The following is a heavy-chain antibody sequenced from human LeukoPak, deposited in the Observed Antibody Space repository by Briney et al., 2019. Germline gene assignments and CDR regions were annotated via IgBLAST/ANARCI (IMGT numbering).Heavy chain of an antibody. CDR3: ARGFTMVRGVIGY. CDR2: IYYSGST. CDR1: GGSISSSSYY. D-gene: IGHD3-10*01. V-gene: IGHV4-39*07. Sequence: SETLSLTCTVSGGSISSSSYYWGWIRQPPGRGLEWIGSIYYSGSTYYNPSLKSRVTISVDTSKNQFSLKLSSVTAADTAVYYCARGFTMVRGVIGYWGQGTLVTVSS. J-gene: IGHJ4*02.